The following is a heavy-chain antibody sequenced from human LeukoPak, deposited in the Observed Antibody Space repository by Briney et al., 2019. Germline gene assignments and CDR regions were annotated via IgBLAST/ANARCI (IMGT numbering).Heavy chain of an antibody. CDR1: GFSLTTSAVC. D-gene: IGHD6-19*01. Sequence: SGPALVKPTQTLTLPCTFPGFSLTTSAVCVSWIRQPPGKALEWLARIVWDDNKYYSTSLKTRLTISKDTSKNQVVLTMTNMDPVDTATYYCARIRVAVTGTDYYYYGMDVWGQGTTVTVSS. J-gene: IGHJ6*02. V-gene: IGHV2-70*11. CDR3: ARIRVAVTGTDYYYYGMDV. CDR2: IVWDDNK.